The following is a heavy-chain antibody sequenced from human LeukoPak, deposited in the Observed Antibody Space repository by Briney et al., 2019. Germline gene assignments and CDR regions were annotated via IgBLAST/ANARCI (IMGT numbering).Heavy chain of an antibody. V-gene: IGHV4-31*03. CDR1: GDSISSGGYY. CDR3: ARDEYYYGSGSYGAFHI. CDR2: IYYSGST. Sequence: SETLSLTCIVSGDSISSGGYYWNWIRQHPGKGLEWIGYIYYSGSTYYNPSLKSRITISLDTSKNQFSLKLSSVTAADTAVYYCARDEYYYGSGSYGAFHIWGQGTMVIVSS. J-gene: IGHJ3*02. D-gene: IGHD3-10*01.